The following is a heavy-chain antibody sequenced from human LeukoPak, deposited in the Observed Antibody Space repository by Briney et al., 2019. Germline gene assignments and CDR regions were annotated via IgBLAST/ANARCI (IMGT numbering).Heavy chain of an antibody. J-gene: IGHJ3*02. CDR3: AREKYSSSWSGDAFDI. D-gene: IGHD6-13*01. CDR1: GYTFTSYG. V-gene: IGHV1-18*01. CDR2: ISAYNGNT. Sequence: ASVKVSCKASGYTFTSYGISWVRQAPGQGLEWMGWISAYNGNTNYAQKLQGRVTMTTDTSTSTAYMELRSLRSDDTAVYYCAREKYSSSWSGDAFDIWGQGTMVTVSS.